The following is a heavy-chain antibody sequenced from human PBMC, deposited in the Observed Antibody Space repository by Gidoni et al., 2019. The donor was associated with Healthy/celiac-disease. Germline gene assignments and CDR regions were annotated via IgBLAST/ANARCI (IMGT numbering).Heavy chain of an antibody. D-gene: IGHD5-12*01. CDR3: ARDSRGYSGYDSGAGY. CDR2: IIPLFGTA. CDR1: AATFSRYA. Sequence: QVQLVPSGAAVKKPGSSVKVSCKASAATFSRYAISWVRQAPGQGLEWMGGIIPLFGTANYAQKCQGRVTITADESTSTAYMELSSLRSEDTAVYYCARDSRGYSGYDSGAGYWGQGTLVTVSS. J-gene: IGHJ4*02. V-gene: IGHV1-69*01.